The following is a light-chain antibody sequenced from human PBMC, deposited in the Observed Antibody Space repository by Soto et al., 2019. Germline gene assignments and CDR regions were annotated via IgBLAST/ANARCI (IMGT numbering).Light chain of an antibody. CDR1: SSDVGGYNY. CDR2: DVS. V-gene: IGLV2-14*01. Sequence: QPVLTQPASVSGSPGQSITISCTGTSSDVGGYNYVSWYQQHPGKAPKLMIYDVSNRPSGVSNRFSGSKSGNTASLTISGLQAEDEADYYCSSYTSSSTKVVFGGGTQLTVL. J-gene: IGLJ2*01. CDR3: SSYTSSSTKVV.